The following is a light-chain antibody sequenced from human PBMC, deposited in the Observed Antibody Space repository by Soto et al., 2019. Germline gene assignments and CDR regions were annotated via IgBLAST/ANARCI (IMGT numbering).Light chain of an antibody. Sequence: QSVLTQPPSVSGAPGQRVTISCTGSSSNIGAGYDVHWYQQLPGTAPKLLIYGNSNRPSGVPDRFSGSKSGTSASLAITGLQAEDEADYYCQSYDSSLSGFLVVFGGGTKLTVL. J-gene: IGLJ2*01. CDR2: GNS. CDR1: SSNIGAGYD. CDR3: QSYDSSLSGFLVV. V-gene: IGLV1-40*01.